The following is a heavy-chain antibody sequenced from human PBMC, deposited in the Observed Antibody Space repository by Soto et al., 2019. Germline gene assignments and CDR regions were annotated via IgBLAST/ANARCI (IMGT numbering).Heavy chain of an antibody. Sequence: QVQLVESGGGLVKPGGSLRLSCAASGFTFSDYYMSWIRQAPGKGLEWVSYISSSPTYTNYADSVKGRFTISRDNAKNSLYLQMNSLRAEDTAVYYCARETTLFRGLNNWFDPWGQGTLVTVSS. J-gene: IGHJ5*02. V-gene: IGHV3-11*05. CDR2: ISSSPTYT. D-gene: IGHD3-10*01. CDR1: GFTFSDYY. CDR3: ARETTLFRGLNNWFDP.